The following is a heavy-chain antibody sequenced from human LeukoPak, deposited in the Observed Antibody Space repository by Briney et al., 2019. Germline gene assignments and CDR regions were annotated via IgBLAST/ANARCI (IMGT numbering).Heavy chain of an antibody. CDR1: GFTFSSYS. CDR2: ISSSSSYI. CDR3: ARGYYDSSGYYNDAFDI. Sequence: GGSLRLSCAASGFTFSSYSMNWVRQAPGKGLEWVSSISSSSSYIYYADSVKGRFTISRDNAKNSLYLRMNSLRAEDTAVYYCARGYYDSSGYYNDAFDIWGQGTMVTVSS. V-gene: IGHV3-21*01. D-gene: IGHD3-22*01. J-gene: IGHJ3*02.